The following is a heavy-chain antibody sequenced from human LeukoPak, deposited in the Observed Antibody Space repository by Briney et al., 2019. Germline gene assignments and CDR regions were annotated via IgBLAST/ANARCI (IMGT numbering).Heavy chain of an antibody. V-gene: IGHV5-51*01. CDR2: IYPGDSDT. Sequence: GESLKISCKGSGHSFTSYWIGWVRQMPGKGLELMGIIYPGDSDTRYSPSFQGQVTISADKSISTAYLQWSSLKASDTAMYYCATGSCSSTSCYLGDAFDIWGQGTMVTVSS. CDR3: ATGSCSSTSCYLGDAFDI. CDR1: GHSFTSYW. J-gene: IGHJ3*02. D-gene: IGHD2-2*03.